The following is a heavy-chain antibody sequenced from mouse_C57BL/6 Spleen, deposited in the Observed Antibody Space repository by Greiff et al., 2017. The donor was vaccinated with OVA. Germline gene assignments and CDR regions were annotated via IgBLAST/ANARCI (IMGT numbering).Heavy chain of an antibody. Sequence: QVQLQQPGAELVKPGASVKMSCKASGYTFTSYWITWVKQRPGQGLEWIGDIYPGSGSTNYNEKFKSKVTLTVDTSSSTAYMQLSSLTSEDSAVYYCARGGNYDAMDYWGQGTSVTVSS. CDR2: IYPGSGST. D-gene: IGHD2-1*01. J-gene: IGHJ4*01. CDR1: GYTFTSYW. CDR3: ARGGNYDAMDY. V-gene: IGHV1-55*01.